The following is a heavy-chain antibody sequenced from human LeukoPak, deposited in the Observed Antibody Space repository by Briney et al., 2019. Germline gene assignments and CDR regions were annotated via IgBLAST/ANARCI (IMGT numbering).Heavy chain of an antibody. CDR3: ARDGDPTNCGGDCYSHYYYGMDV. CDR1: GGSISSYY. D-gene: IGHD2-21*02. Sequence: PSQTLSLTCTVSGGSISSYYWSWIRQPPGKGLEWIGYIYYSGSTNYNPSLKSRVTITVDTSKNQFSLKLSSVTAADTAVYYCARDGDPTNCGGDCYSHYYYGMDVWGQGTTVTVSS. CDR2: IYYSGST. V-gene: IGHV4-59*01. J-gene: IGHJ6*02.